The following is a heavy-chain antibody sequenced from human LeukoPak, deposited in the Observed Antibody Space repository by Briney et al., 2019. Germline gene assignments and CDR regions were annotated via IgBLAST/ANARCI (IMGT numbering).Heavy chain of an antibody. CDR1: GFAYSGSS. CDR3: APRGVVIDY. Sequence: PGGSLRLSCTASGFAYSGSSMNWVRQAPGKGLEWVSYISSSSSTIYYADSVKGRFTISRDNAKNSLYLQMNSLRDEDTAVYYCAPRGVVIDYWGQGTLVTVSS. V-gene: IGHV3-48*02. J-gene: IGHJ4*02. D-gene: IGHD3-3*01. CDR2: ISSSSSTI.